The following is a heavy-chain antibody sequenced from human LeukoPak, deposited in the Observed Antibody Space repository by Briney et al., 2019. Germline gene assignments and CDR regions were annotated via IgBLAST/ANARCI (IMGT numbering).Heavy chain of an antibody. J-gene: IGHJ4*02. CDR1: DYTFTNYG. D-gene: IGHD3-10*01. V-gene: IGHV1-18*01. CDR3: ARYYYGSGSINN. CDR2: ISTYNGNT. Sequence: ASVKVSCKASDYTFTNYGISWVRQAPGQGLEWMGWISTYNGNTNYAQKLQGRVTMTTDTSTSTAYMELRSLRSDDTAVYYCARYYYGSGSINNWGQGTLVTVSS.